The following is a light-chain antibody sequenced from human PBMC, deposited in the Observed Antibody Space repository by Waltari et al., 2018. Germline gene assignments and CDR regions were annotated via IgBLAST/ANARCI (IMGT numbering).Light chain of an antibody. CDR1: GIDIGGYNS. J-gene: IGLJ3*02. CDR2: EGS. Sequence: QSALTQPASVSGSPGQSITISCTGTGIDIGGYNSVAWYQQHPGKAPKRIIYEGSERPAGVSNRFSGSKSGNTASLTISGLQAEDEADFYCSSYTRRATRVFGGGTKLTVL. CDR3: SSYTRRATRV. V-gene: IGLV2-14*01.